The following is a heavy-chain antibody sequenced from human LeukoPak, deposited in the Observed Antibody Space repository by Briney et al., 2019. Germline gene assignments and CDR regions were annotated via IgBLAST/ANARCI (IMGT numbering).Heavy chain of an antibody. Sequence: GGSLRLSCAASGFTFSSYGMHWVRQAPRKRLEWVAFIRYDGSNKYYADSVKGRFTISRDNSKNTLYLQMNSLRAEDTAVYYCAKGPGSYWTDAFDIWGQGTMVTVSS. J-gene: IGHJ3*02. CDR2: IRYDGSNK. CDR1: GFTFSSYG. V-gene: IGHV3-30*02. D-gene: IGHD1-26*01. CDR3: AKGPGSYWTDAFDI.